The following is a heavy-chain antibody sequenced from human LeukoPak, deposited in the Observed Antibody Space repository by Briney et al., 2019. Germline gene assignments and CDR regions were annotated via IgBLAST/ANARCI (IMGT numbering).Heavy chain of an antibody. V-gene: IGHV1-2*02. CDR1: GYTFTSYG. CDR3: ARVYGLGGYSTGDFDY. Sequence: VASVKVSCKASGYTFTSYGISWVRQAPGQGLEWMGWINPNSGGTNYAQKFQGRVTMTRDTSISTAYMELSRLRSDDTAVYYCARVYGLGGYSTGDFDYWGQGTLVTVSS. D-gene: IGHD3-3*01. CDR2: INPNSGGT. J-gene: IGHJ4*02.